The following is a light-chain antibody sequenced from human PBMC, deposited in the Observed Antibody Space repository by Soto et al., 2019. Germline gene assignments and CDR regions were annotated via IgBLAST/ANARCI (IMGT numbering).Light chain of an antibody. Sequence: DIQMTQSPSTLSASVGDRVAITCRASQSISIWLAWYQQKPGKAPKLLIYKASSLESGVPSRFSGSGSGTEFTLDISSLQPDYFATYYCQQYNDYSWTFGQGTKVEIK. V-gene: IGKV1-5*03. CDR3: QQYNDYSWT. J-gene: IGKJ1*01. CDR2: KAS. CDR1: QSISIW.